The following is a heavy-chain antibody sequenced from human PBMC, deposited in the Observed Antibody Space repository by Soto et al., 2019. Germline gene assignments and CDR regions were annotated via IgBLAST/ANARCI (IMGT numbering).Heavy chain of an antibody. Sequence: QVQLVQSGAEVKKPGASVKVSCRTSGYTFTHYYIHWVRQAPGQGLEWLGIINPASGSTNYAQDFQGRVTLTMDTSTTTVYRELSGLRAEDTAIFYGARDLAAGDHWGQGTLVTVSS. CDR2: INPASGST. J-gene: IGHJ4*02. V-gene: IGHV1-46*01. CDR3: ARDLAAGDH. CDR1: GYTFTHYY. D-gene: IGHD6-13*01.